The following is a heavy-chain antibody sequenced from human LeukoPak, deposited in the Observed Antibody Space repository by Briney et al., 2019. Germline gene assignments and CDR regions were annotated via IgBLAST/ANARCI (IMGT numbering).Heavy chain of an antibody. Sequence: GSLRLSCAASGFSFSSYAMSWVRQAPGKGLEWIGEINHSGSTNYNPSLKSRVTISVDTSKNQFSLKLSSVTAADTAVYYCARRKVGVVILIPWGQGTLVTVSS. CDR1: GFSFSSYA. CDR2: INHSGST. CDR3: ARRKVGVVILIP. V-gene: IGHV4-34*01. D-gene: IGHD3-3*01. J-gene: IGHJ5*02.